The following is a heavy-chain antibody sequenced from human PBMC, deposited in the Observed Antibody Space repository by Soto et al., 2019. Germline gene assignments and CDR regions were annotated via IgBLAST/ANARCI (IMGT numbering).Heavy chain of an antibody. CDR1: GYSISSGYY. J-gene: IGHJ5*02. Sequence: TLSLTCAVSGYSISSGYYWGWIRQPPGKGLEWIGSIYHSGSTYYNPSLKSRVTISVDTSKIQFSLKLSSVTAADTAVYYCARAVGYCSSTSCYTGWFDPWGQGTLVTVSS. V-gene: IGHV4-38-2*01. CDR3: ARAVGYCSSTSCYTGWFDP. D-gene: IGHD2-2*02. CDR2: IYHSGST.